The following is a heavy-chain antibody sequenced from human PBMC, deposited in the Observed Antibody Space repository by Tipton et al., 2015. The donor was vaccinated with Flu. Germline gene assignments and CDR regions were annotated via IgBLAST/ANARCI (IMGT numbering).Heavy chain of an antibody. CDR2: IVVGSGNT. D-gene: IGHD3-22*01. J-gene: IGHJ4*02. CDR3: ARSTYYYDSIDKYYFDY. V-gene: IGHV1-58*02. CDR1: GFTFTSSA. Sequence: QLVQSGPEVKKPGTSVKVSCKASGFTFTSSAMQWVRQARGQRLEWIGWIVVGSGNTNYAQKFQERVTITRDMSTSTAYMELSSLRSEDTAVYYCARSTYYYDSIDKYYFDYWGQGTLVTVSS.